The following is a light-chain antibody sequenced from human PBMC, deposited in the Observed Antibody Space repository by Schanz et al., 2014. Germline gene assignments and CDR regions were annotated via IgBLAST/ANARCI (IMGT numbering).Light chain of an antibody. J-gene: IGLJ2*01. CDR2: GNI. V-gene: IGLV1-40*01. CDR3: TSYASSRTLEVL. Sequence: QSVLTQPPSVSGAPGQRVTISCTGSSSNIGAGYDVHWYQQLPGTAPKLLIYGNINRPSGVPDRFSGSKSGNTASLTISGLQAEDEADYYCTSYASSRTLEVLFGGGTKLTVL. CDR1: SSNIGAGYD.